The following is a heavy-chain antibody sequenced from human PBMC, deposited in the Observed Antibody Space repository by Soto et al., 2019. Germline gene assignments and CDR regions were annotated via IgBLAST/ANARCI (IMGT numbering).Heavy chain of an antibody. V-gene: IGHV1-3*01. Sequence: AASVKVSCKASGYTFTSYGISWVRQAPGQGLEWMGWINAGNGNTKYSQKFQGRVTITRDTSASTAYMELSSLRSEDTAVYYCARSIVVVTAIDYWGQGTLVTVSS. CDR2: INAGNGNT. D-gene: IGHD2-21*02. CDR3: ARSIVVVTAIDY. J-gene: IGHJ4*02. CDR1: GYTFTSYG.